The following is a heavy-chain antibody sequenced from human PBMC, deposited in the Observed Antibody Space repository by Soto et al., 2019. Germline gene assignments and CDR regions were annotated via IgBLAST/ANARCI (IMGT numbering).Heavy chain of an antibody. CDR3: ATLDTAEIQAAAY. CDR2: IKQDGSEK. Sequence: PGGSQRLSCAASGFTFGGYWVSWVRQAPGKGLDWVANIKQDGSEKYYVDSVKGRFTISRDNAKNSLYLQMNSLRVEDTAVYYCATLDTAEIQAAAYWGKGTLVPVSS. D-gene: IGHD2-15*01. V-gene: IGHV3-7*01. CDR1: GFTFGGYW. J-gene: IGHJ4*02.